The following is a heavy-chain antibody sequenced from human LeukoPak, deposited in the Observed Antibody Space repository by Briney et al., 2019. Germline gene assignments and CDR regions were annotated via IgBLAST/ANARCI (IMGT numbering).Heavy chain of an antibody. CDR2: IRYDGSNK. Sequence: PGGSLRLSCAASGFTFSSYGTHWVRQAPGKGLEWVAFIRYDGSNKYYADSVKGRFTISRDNAKNSLSLQMNSLRAEDTAVYYCARDFGDYVHGDYGWFDPWGQGTLVTVSS. D-gene: IGHD4-17*01. J-gene: IGHJ5*02. CDR1: GFTFSSYG. CDR3: ARDFGDYVHGDYGWFDP. V-gene: IGHV3-30*02.